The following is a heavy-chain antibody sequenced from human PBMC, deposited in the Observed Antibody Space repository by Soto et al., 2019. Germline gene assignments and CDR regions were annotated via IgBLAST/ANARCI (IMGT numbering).Heavy chain of an antibody. CDR2: IIPILGIA. D-gene: IGHD3-3*01. V-gene: IGHV1-69*02. CDR1: GGTFSSYT. CDR3: ARVGVVTPSFYDY. J-gene: IGHJ4*02. Sequence: QVQLVQSGAEVKKPGSSVKVSCKASGGTFSSYTISWVRQAPVQGLEWMGRIIPILGIANYAQKFQGRVTITADKSTSTAYMELSRLSSEDTAVYYCARVGVVTPSFYDYWGQGTLVTVSS.